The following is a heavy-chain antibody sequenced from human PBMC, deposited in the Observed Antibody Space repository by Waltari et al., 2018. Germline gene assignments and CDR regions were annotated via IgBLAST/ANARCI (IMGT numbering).Heavy chain of an antibody. CDR1: GFTFSSYA. V-gene: IGHV3-23*04. CDR3: AKDYYYYDSSGDAFDI. Sequence: EVQLVESGGGLVQPGGSLRLSCAASGFTFSSYAMSWVRQAPGKGLEWVSAISGSGGSTYYADSVKGRFTISRDNSKNTLYLQMNSLRAEDTAVYYCAKDYYYYDSSGDAFDIWGQGTMVTVSS. D-gene: IGHD3-22*01. J-gene: IGHJ3*02. CDR2: ISGSGGST.